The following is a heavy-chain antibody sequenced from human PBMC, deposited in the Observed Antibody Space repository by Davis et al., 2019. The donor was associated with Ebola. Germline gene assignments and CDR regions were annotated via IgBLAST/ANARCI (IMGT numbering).Heavy chain of an antibody. V-gene: IGHV3-21*04. Sequence: GESLKISCAASGFTFSRYAMTWVRQAPGKGLEWVSSISSSSSYIYYADSVKGRFTISRDNAKNSLYLQMNSLRAEDTAVYYCARDATIFGVVIFYYGMDVWGKGTTVTVSS. CDR1: GFTFSRYA. CDR3: ARDATIFGVVIFYYGMDV. CDR2: ISSSSSYI. D-gene: IGHD3-3*01. J-gene: IGHJ6*04.